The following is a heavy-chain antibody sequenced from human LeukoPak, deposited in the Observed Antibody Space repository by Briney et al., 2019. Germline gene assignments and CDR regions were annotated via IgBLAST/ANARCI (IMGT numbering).Heavy chain of an antibody. CDR2: ISYDGSNK. CDR3: ARDLAWDLDY. CDR1: GFTFSSYA. D-gene: IGHD1-26*01. Sequence: PGGSLRLSCAASGFTFSSYAMHWVRQAPGKGLEWVAAISYDGSNKYYADSVKGRFTISRDNSKNTLYLQMNSLRAEDTAVYYCARDLAWDLDYWGQGTLVTVSS. V-gene: IGHV3-30-3*01. J-gene: IGHJ4*02.